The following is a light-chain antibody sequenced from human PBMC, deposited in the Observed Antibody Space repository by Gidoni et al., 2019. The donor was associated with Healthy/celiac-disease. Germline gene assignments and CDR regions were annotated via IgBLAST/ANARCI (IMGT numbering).Light chain of an antibody. CDR2: SNN. CDR3: AAWDDSLNGQVV. V-gene: IGLV1-44*01. CDR1: SSNIGSNT. J-gene: IGLJ2*01. Sequence: QSVLTQPPSASGTPGQMVTISCSGSSSNIGSNTVNWYQQLPGTAPKLLIYSNNQRPSGVPDRSSGSKSGTSASLAISGLQSEDEADYYCAAWDDSLNGQVVFGGGTKLTVL.